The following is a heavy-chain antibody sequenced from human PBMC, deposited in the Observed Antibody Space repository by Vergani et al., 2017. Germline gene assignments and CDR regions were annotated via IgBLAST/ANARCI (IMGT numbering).Heavy chain of an antibody. D-gene: IGHD3-9*01. CDR2: INSSGGHT. CDR1: GYTFSNYY. V-gene: IGHV1-46*03. Sequence: QVQVVQSGAEVKKSGASVKVSCKTSGYTFSNYYMHWVRQAPGQGLEWMGIINSSGGHTNYVQKFQGRVTLTRDTSTSTVYMALSSLRSEDTSIYSYASGNYGNLTCYRYWGQGTLVTVSA. J-gene: IGHJ4*02. CDR3: ASGNYGNLTCYRY.